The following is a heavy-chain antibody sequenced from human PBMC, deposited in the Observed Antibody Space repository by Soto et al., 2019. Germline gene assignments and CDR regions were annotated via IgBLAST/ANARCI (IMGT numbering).Heavy chain of an antibody. CDR3: AATPRY. V-gene: IGHV4-59*01. D-gene: IGHD2-15*01. Sequence: QVQLQESGPGLVKPSETLSLTCSVSGGSTSSYYWSWIRQPPGKGLEWIGYIYYSGSTDYSPSLKSRVTMSIHTSQNQVSLKLTSVTTADTAVYYCAATPRYWGQGTLVTVSS. CDR1: GGSTSSYY. J-gene: IGHJ4*02. CDR2: IYYSGST.